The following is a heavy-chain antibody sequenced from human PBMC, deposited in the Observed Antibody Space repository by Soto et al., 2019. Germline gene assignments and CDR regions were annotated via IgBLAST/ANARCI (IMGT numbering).Heavy chain of an antibody. CDR3: ARDGYHCSSSNCYIVYFDY. CDR1: GYTFTSYV. Sequence: GASVKVSCKASGYTFTSYVMHWVRQAPGQRLEWMGWINAGNGDTKYSQKFQGRVTITRDTSASTVYMELSSLRSEDTAVYYCARDGYHCSSSNCYIVYFDYWGPGTLVTVSS. V-gene: IGHV1-3*01. D-gene: IGHD2-2*02. CDR2: INAGNGDT. J-gene: IGHJ4*02.